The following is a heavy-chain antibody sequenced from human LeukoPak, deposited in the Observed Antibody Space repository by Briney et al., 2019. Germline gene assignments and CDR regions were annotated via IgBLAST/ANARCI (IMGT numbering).Heavy chain of an antibody. Sequence: EASVKVSCKASGGTFSSYAISWVRQAPGQGLEWMGGIIPIFGTANYAQKFQGRVTITADESTSTAYMELSSLRSEDTAVYYCARDLWSRIAARQDPYYYYGMDVWGLGTTSPSP. CDR2: IIPIFGTA. CDR1: GGTFSSYA. D-gene: IGHD6-6*01. J-gene: IGHJ6*02. V-gene: IGHV1-69*13. CDR3: ARDLWSRIAARQDPYYYYGMDV.